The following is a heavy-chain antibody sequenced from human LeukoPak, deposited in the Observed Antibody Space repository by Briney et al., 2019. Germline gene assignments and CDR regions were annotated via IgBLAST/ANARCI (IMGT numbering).Heavy chain of an antibody. J-gene: IGHJ1*01. D-gene: IGHD1-26*01. CDR3: ARDSGSYEGYFQH. CDR1: GFTFSSYA. Sequence: PGGSLRLSCAASGFTFSSYAMSWVRQAPGKGLEWVSSISSSSSYIYYADSVKGRFTISRDNAKNSLYLQMNSLRAEDTAVYYCARDSGSYEGYFQHWGQGTLVTVSS. V-gene: IGHV3-21*01. CDR2: ISSSSSYI.